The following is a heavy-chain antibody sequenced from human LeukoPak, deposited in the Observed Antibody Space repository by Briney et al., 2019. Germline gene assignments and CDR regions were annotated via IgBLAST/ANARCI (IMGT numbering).Heavy chain of an antibody. CDR2: IDPSDSYT. CDR1: GYSFTSYW. Sequence: GESLKISCKGSGYSFTSYWISWVRQMPGKGLEWMGGIDPSDSYTNYSPSFQGHVTISADKSISTAYLQWSSLKASDTAMYYCARLGYYDILTGPKEPNWFDPWGQGTLVTVSS. D-gene: IGHD3-9*01. J-gene: IGHJ5*02. CDR3: ARLGYYDILTGPKEPNWFDP. V-gene: IGHV5-10-1*01.